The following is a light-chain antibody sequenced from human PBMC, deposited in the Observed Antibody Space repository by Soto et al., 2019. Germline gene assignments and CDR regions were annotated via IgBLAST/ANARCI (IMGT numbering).Light chain of an antibody. V-gene: IGKV1-27*01. CDR3: QKYNSASRT. Sequence: MTQSPGARSASLGDRVRIAFRAPMPISNYVACYQQKPGKIPNLLIYAASTLQAGVPSRFIGSGSGTDFTLTISILQPDDVAAYYCQKYNSASRTVSGGTKA. J-gene: IGKJ4*01. CDR2: AAS. CDR1: MPISNY.